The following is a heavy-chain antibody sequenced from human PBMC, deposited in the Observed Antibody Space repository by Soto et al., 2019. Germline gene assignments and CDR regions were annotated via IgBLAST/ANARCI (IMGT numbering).Heavy chain of an antibody. CDR1: GGSISSGGYS. D-gene: IGHD3-22*01. CDR3: ARGYYYDSSGLNPAGWFDP. CDR2: IYHSGST. Sequence: QLQLQESGSGLVKPSQTLSLTCAVSGGSISSGGYSWSWIRQPPGKGLEWIGYIYHSGSTYYNPSLKSRVTTSVDRSKNQFSLKLSSVTAADTAVYYCARGYYYDSSGLNPAGWFDPWGQGTLVTVSS. V-gene: IGHV4-30-2*01. J-gene: IGHJ5*02.